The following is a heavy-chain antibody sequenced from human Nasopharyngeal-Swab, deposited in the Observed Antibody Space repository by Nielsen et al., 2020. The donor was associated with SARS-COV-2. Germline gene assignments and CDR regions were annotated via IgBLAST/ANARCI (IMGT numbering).Heavy chain of an antibody. Sequence: SETLSLTCTVSGGSIDTYYWNWIRQPPGKELEWIGYISYSGATKYNPSLEGRVTISLDTSKNQFFLGLSAVTAADTAAYFCARKYGSGSYIGFDPWGRGTLVTVSS. CDR1: GGSIDTYY. D-gene: IGHD3-10*01. CDR3: ARKYGSGSYIGFDP. V-gene: IGHV4-59*01. CDR2: ISYSGAT. J-gene: IGHJ5*02.